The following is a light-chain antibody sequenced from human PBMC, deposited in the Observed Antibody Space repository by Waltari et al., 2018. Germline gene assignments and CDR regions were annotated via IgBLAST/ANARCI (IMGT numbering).Light chain of an antibody. V-gene: IGKV1-5*03. J-gene: IGKJ1*01. CDR3: HQYNSYPWT. CDR1: QSITDL. CDR2: KAS. Sequence: DIQMTQSPSTLSASVGDRVTITCRASQSITDLLAWYQQKPGKAPSLLIYKASGLESGVPSRFSAGGSGTEFTLTISSLQLDDFATYYCHQYNSYPWTVGQGTKVEIK.